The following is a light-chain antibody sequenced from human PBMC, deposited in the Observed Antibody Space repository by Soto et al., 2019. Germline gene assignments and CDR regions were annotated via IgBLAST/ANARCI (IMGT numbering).Light chain of an antibody. V-gene: IGLV2-23*02. Sequence: QSALTQPASVSGSPGQSITISCTGTNSDVGNYNHVSWYQQHPGKAPQLMIYEVSKRSSGVSNRFSGSKSANTASLTISGLQAEDEADYYCCSFARSNTWVFGGGTKVTVL. CDR2: EVS. CDR1: NSDVGNYNH. J-gene: IGLJ2*01. CDR3: CSFARSNTWV.